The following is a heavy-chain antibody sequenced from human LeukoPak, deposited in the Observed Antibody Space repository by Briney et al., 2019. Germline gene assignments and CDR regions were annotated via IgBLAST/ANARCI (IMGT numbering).Heavy chain of an antibody. CDR1: GYTFTGYY. CDR2: FDPEDGET. J-gene: IGHJ4*02. V-gene: IGHV1-24*01. D-gene: IGHD3-10*01. Sequence: GASVKVSCKASGYTFTGYYMHWVRQAPGKGLEWMGGFDPEDGETIYAQKFQGRVTMTEDTSTDTAYMELSSLRSEDTAVYYCATGPITMVRGVITLSFDYWGQGTLVTVSS. CDR3: ATGPITMVRGVITLSFDY.